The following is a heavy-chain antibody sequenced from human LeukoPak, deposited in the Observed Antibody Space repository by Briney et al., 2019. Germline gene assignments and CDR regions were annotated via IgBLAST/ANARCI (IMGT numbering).Heavy chain of an antibody. CDR1: GDSIIGYY. D-gene: IGHD2/OR15-2a*01. CDR2: IYYTGNT. J-gene: IGHJ4*02. V-gene: IGHV4-59*04. CDR3: VTQILLCHYY. Sequence: SETLSLTCSVSGDSIIGYYWGWIRQPPGKGLEWIGNIYYTGNTYYNSSLKSRVTISLDTSKNQFSLKLSSVTAADTAVYYCVTQILLCHYYWGQGTLVTVSS.